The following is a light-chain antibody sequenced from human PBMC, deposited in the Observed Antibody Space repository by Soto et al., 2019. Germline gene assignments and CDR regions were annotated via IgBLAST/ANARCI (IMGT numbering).Light chain of an antibody. Sequence: EIVMTQSPATLSVCPGEKATVSCRASQSVSSNLAWYQQKPGQAPRLLIYGASTRATGVPARFSGSGSGTEFTLTISSLQSEDFAVYYCQQYNNWPWTFGQGTKVDIK. V-gene: IGKV3-15*01. CDR3: QQYNNWPWT. CDR1: QSVSSN. CDR2: GAS. J-gene: IGKJ1*01.